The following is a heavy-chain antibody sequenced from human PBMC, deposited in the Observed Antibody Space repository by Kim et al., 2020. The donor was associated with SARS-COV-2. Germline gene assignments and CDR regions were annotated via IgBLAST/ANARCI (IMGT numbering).Heavy chain of an antibody. CDR1: GGTFSSYA. Sequence: SVKVSCKASGGTFSSYAISWVRQAPGQGLEWMGGIIPIFGTANYAQKFQGRVTITADESTSTAYMELSSLRSEDTAVYYCAGSVGEQRITMVRGVILPTYGMDVWGQGTTVTVYS. CDR2: IIPIFGTA. J-gene: IGHJ6*01. V-gene: IGHV1-69*13. CDR3: AGSVGEQRITMVRGVILPTYGMDV. D-gene: IGHD3-10*01.